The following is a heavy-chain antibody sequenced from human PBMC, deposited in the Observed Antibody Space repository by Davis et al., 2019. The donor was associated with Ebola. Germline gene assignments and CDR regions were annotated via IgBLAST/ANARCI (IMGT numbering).Heavy chain of an antibody. CDR3: AKERMAGSYFDY. D-gene: IGHD6-19*01. CDR1: GFTFSSYA. Sequence: GESLKISCAASGFTFSSYAMSWVRQAPGKGLEWVSAISGSGGSTYYADPVKGRFTISRDNSKNTLYLQMNSLRAEDTAVYYCAKERMAGSYFDYWGQGTLVTVSS. V-gene: IGHV3-23*01. CDR2: ISGSGGST. J-gene: IGHJ4*02.